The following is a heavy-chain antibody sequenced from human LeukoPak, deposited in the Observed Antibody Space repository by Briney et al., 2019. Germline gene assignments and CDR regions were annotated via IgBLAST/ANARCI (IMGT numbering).Heavy chain of an antibody. D-gene: IGHD2-15*01. CDR3: AKDSGPGGRDCSGGRCYHTVTRSWDYYYYGMDV. J-gene: IGHJ6*02. CDR2: IRWNRGSI. V-gene: IGHV3-9*01. Sequence: GGSLRLFCAASGFTFDDYSMHWVRQAPGKGLEWVSDIRWNRGSIGCADSVEGRYTISRANAKNSLYLQMNSLRAEGTALYYCAKDSGPGGRDCSGGRCYHTVTRSWDYYYYGMDVWGQGTTVTVSS. CDR1: GFTFDDYS.